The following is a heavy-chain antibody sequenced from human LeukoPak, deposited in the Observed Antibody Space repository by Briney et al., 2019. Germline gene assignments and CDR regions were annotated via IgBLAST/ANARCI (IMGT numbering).Heavy chain of an antibody. Sequence: GASVKVSCKASGYTFTSYGISWVRQAPGQGLEWMGWISAYNGNTNYAQKFQGRVTMTRNTSISTAYMELSSLRSEDTAVYYCARALREKYQLLYVLYYYYYMDVWGKGTTVTVSS. V-gene: IGHV1-18*01. CDR1: GYTFTSYG. CDR3: ARALREKYQLLYVLYYYYYMDV. D-gene: IGHD2-2*02. J-gene: IGHJ6*03. CDR2: ISAYNGNT.